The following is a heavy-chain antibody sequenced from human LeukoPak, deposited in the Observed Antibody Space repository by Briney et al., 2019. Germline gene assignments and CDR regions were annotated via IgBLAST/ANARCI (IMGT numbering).Heavy chain of an antibody. CDR3: AKAPVTTCRGAYCYPFDY. Sequence: PGGSLRLSCAASGFTFSSYAMTWVRQAPGKGLDWVSTIIGSGGTTYYADSVKGRFTISRDNSESTLYLQMNSLRAEDTAVYYCAKAPVTTCRGAYCYPFDYWGQGTLVTVSS. CDR1: GFTFSSYA. V-gene: IGHV3-23*01. J-gene: IGHJ4*02. D-gene: IGHD2-21*01. CDR2: IIGSGGTT.